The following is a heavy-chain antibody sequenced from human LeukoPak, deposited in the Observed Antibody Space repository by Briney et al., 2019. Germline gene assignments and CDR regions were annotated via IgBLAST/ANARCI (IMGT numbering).Heavy chain of an antibody. Sequence: GASVKVSCKAFGYTFTSYYMHWVRQAPGQGLEWMGIINPGGGSTSYAQKFQGRVTMTRDTSTSTVHMELSSLRSEDTAVYYCARSYYDSSGYSQFDYWGQGTLVTVSS. CDR1: GYTFTSYY. CDR3: ARSYYDSSGYSQFDY. V-gene: IGHV1-46*01. J-gene: IGHJ4*02. D-gene: IGHD3-22*01. CDR2: INPGGGST.